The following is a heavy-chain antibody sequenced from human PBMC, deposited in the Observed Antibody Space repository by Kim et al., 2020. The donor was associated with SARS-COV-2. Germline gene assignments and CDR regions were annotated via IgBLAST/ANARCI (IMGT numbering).Heavy chain of an antibody. D-gene: IGHD3-10*01. CDR1: GYTFTSYY. CDR3: ARDRRVLWSGKAAGMDV. CDR2: INPSGGST. Sequence: ASVKVSCKASGYTFTSYYMHWVRQAPGQGLEWMGIINPSGGSTSYAQKFQGRVTMTRDTSTSTVYMELSSLRSEDTAVYYCARDRRVLWSGKAAGMDVWGKGTTVTVSS. V-gene: IGHV1-46*01. J-gene: IGHJ6*03.